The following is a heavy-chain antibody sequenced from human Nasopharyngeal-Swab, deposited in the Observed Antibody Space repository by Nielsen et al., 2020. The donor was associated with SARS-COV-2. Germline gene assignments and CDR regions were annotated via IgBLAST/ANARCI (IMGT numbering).Heavy chain of an antibody. CDR2: MYYSGST. Sequence: SETLSLTCTVSGGSISSSSYYWGWIREPPGKGLEWIGSMYYSGSTNYNPSLKSRVTISVDTSKNQFSLKLSSVTAADTAVYYCARGKYQLLFDYYYGMDVWGQGTTVTVSS. CDR1: GGSISSSSYY. CDR3: ARGKYQLLFDYYYGMDV. J-gene: IGHJ6*02. D-gene: IGHD2-2*01. V-gene: IGHV4-39*01.